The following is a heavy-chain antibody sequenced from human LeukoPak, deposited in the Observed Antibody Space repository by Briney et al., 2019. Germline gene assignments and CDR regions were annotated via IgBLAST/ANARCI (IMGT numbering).Heavy chain of an antibody. CDR3: TTVVRGRMISFGGVIAIDY. J-gene: IGHJ4*02. V-gene: IGHV3-15*01. CDR2: IKSKTDGGTI. CDR1: GFTFCNAR. Sequence: PGGSLRHSRAASGFTFCNARMSWVRQAPGKGLEWVGRIKSKTDGGTIDHAAPVKGRFIISRDDSKNTLYLQMDSLKTEDTALYYSTTVVRGRMISFGGVIAIDYWGQGTLVTVSS. D-gene: IGHD3-16*02.